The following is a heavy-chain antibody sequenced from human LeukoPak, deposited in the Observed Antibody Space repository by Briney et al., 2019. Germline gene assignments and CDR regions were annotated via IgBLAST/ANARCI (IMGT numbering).Heavy chain of an antibody. Sequence: GRSLRLSCAASGFTFSSYAMHWVRQAPGKGLEWVAVISYDGSNKYYADSVKGRFTISRDNSKNTLYLQMNSLRAEDTAVYYCARGASAMVPWSGFDPWGQGTLVTVSS. D-gene: IGHD5-18*01. CDR3: ARGASAMVPWSGFDP. CDR1: GFTFSSYA. CDR2: ISYDGSNK. J-gene: IGHJ5*02. V-gene: IGHV3-30-3*01.